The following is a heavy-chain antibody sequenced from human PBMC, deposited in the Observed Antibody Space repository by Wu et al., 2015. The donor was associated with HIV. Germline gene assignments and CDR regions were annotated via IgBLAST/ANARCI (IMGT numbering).Heavy chain of an antibody. CDR1: GYTFTGHY. CDR3: ARGHSGSYYLHFDY. V-gene: IGHV1-2*02. Sequence: QVQLVQSGAEVKKPGASVKVSCKASGYTFTGHYIHWVRQAPGQGLEWMGWMNPNSGGTDYAQKFQGRVTMTSDTSTSTAYMQLSSLRSDDTAVYHCARGHSGSYYLHFDYWGQGTLVTVS. J-gene: IGHJ4*02. CDR2: MNPNSGGT. D-gene: IGHD3-10*01.